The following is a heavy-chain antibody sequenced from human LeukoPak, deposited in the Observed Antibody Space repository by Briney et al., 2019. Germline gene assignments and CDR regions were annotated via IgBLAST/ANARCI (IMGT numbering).Heavy chain of an antibody. Sequence: PGGSPRLSCAASGFTFSSYGMHWVRQAPGKGLEWVAVISYDGSNKYYADSVKGRFTISRDNSKNTLYLQMNSLRAEDTAVYYCAKGVAGIHYFDYWGQGTLVTVSS. D-gene: IGHD6-19*01. CDR1: GFTFSSYG. V-gene: IGHV3-30*18. CDR3: AKGVAGIHYFDY. J-gene: IGHJ4*02. CDR2: ISYDGSNK.